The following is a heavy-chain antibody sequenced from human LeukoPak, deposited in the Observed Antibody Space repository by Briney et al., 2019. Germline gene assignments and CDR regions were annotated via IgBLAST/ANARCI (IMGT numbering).Heavy chain of an antibody. D-gene: IGHD6-13*01. Sequence: SETLSLTCTVSGGSISSYYWSWIRQPPGKGLEWIGYIYYSGSTNYNPSLKSRVTISVDTSKNQFSLKLSSVTAADTAVYYCARRQRIAAAGASWFDPWGQGTLVTVSS. CDR2: IYYSGST. V-gene: IGHV4-59*01. CDR3: ARRQRIAAAGASWFDP. CDR1: GGSISSYY. J-gene: IGHJ5*02.